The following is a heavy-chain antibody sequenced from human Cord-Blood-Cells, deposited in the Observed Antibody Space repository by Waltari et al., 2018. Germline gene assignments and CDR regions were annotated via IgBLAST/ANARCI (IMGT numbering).Heavy chain of an antibody. CDR1: GFTFGSYG. D-gene: IGHD6-6*01. CDR2: ISYDGSNK. J-gene: IGHJ6*02. Sequence: QVQLVESGGGVVQPGRSLRLSCAASGFTFGSYGMHWVRQAPGKGLEWVAVISYDGSNKDYEDAVKVRFTIARDNAKNTRDLQMNSLRAEDTAVYYCAKNVPPYSSSYYYYGMDVWGQGTTVTVSS. V-gene: IGHV3-30*18. CDR3: AKNVPPYSSSYYYYGMDV.